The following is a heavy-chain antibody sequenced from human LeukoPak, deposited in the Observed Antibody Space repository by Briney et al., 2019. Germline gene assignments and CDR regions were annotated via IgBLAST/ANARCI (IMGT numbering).Heavy chain of an antibody. CDR2: INPSRGST. D-gene: IGHD1-26*01. CDR1: GYAFTNYY. CDR3: ASASGSFYYFDY. J-gene: IGHJ4*02. Sequence: ASGKVSCKASGYAFTNYYMHWVRQAPGQGQEWMGMINPSRGSTDYAQKFQGRVTMTRDTSTSTVYMELSSLRSEDTAVYSCASASGSFYYFDYWGQGTLVTVSS. V-gene: IGHV1-46*01.